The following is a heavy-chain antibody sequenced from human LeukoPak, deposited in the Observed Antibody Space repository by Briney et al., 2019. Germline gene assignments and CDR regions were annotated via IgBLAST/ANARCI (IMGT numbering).Heavy chain of an antibody. CDR2: IYYSGST. CDR3: ARGLIAARPDY. J-gene: IGHJ4*02. Sequence: PSETLSLTCTVSGGSISSYYWSWIRQPPGKGLEWIGYIYYSGSTNYNPSLKTRVTISVDTSKNQFSLKLSSVTAADTAVYYCARGLIAARPDYWGQGTLVTVSS. D-gene: IGHD6-6*01. V-gene: IGHV4-59*01. CDR1: GGSISSYY.